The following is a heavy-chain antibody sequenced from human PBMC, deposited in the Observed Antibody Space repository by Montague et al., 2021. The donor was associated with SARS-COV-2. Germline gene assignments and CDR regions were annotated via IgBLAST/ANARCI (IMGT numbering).Heavy chain of an antibody. Sequence: SETLSLTCTVSGGSISSSSYYWGWIRQPPGKGLEWIGSIYYSESTYYNPSLKSRVTISVDTSKNQFSLKLSSVTAADTAVYYRAREGGWLSRGSYYFDYWGQGTLVTVSS. D-gene: IGHD3-22*01. CDR3: AREGGWLSRGSYYFDY. J-gene: IGHJ4*02. CDR2: IYYSEST. V-gene: IGHV4-39*07. CDR1: GGSISSSSYY.